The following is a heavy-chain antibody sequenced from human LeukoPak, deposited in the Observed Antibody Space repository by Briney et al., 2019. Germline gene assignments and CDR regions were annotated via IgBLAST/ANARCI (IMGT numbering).Heavy chain of an antibody. V-gene: IGHV1-8*01. Sequence: ASVKVSCKASGYTFTSYDINWVRQATGRGLEWMGWMNPNSGNTGYAQKFQGRVTMTRNTSISTAYMELSSLRSEDTAVYYCARAEGGGYSSSSGGYYMDVWGKGTTVTVSS. D-gene: IGHD6-6*01. CDR2: MNPNSGNT. CDR1: GYTFTSYD. CDR3: ARAEGGGYSSSSGGYYMDV. J-gene: IGHJ6*03.